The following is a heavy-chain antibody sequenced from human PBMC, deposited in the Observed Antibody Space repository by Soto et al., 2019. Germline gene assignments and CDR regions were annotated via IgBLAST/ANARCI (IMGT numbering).Heavy chain of an antibody. D-gene: IGHD4-4*01. V-gene: IGHV3-66*01. CDR1: GFTASSNY. J-gene: IGHJ4*02. CDR2: IYSGGDT. Sequence: PGGSLRLSCAASGFTASSNYMDWVRQAPGKGLEWVSVIYSGGDTYYADSVKGRFTISRDNSKNTLYLQMNSLRAEDTAVYYCARDTEGFDYWGQGTLVTVSS. CDR3: ARDTEGFDY.